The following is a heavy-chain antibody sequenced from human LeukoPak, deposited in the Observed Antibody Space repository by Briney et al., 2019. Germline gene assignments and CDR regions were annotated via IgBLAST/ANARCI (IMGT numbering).Heavy chain of an antibody. D-gene: IGHD2-2*01. Sequence: PSETLSLTCTVSGGSISSYYWSWIRQPPGKGLEWIGYVYYSGSTNYNPSLKSRVTISLDTSKNQFSLKVNSVTAADTAVYYCARGTEQFVCSSSSCLFGKWGQGTVVTVSS. CDR2: VYYSGST. CDR1: GGSISSYY. CDR3: ARGTEQFVCSSSSCLFGK. V-gene: IGHV4-59*01. J-gene: IGHJ4*02.